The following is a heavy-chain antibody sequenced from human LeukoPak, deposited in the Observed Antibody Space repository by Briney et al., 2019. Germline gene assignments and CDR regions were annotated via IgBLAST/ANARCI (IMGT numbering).Heavy chain of an antibody. Sequence: SETLSLTCAVYGGSFSGYYWSWIRQPPGKGLEWIGEINHSGSTKYSPSLKSRVTISVDTSKNQFSLKLSSATAADTAVYYCARVGEIQLWLGRYFHLWGRGTLVTVSS. J-gene: IGHJ2*01. CDR3: ARVGEIQLWLGRYFHL. CDR2: INHSGST. D-gene: IGHD5-18*01. CDR1: GGSFSGYY. V-gene: IGHV4-34*01.